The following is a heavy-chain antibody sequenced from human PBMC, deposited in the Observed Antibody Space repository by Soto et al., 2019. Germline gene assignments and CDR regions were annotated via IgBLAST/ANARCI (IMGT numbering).Heavy chain of an antibody. CDR3: ARAIDYDY. D-gene: IGHD3-16*01. V-gene: IGHV3-72*01. J-gene: IGHJ4*02. CDR1: GFTLSDHY. Sequence: EVQLVESGGGLVQPGGSLRLSCVASGFTLSDHYIDWVRQAPGKGLEWVGRTRDKAKSYSTEYAAPVKGRFTLSRDNSKNSVYLQMDSLKIEDTAVYFCARAIDYDYWRQGTLVTVSS. CDR2: TRDKAKSYST.